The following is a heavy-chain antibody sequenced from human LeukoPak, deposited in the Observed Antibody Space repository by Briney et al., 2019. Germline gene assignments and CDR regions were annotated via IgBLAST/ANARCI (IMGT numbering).Heavy chain of an antibody. Sequence: SETLSLTCTVSGGSISSSSYYWGWIRQPPGKGLEWIGSIYYSGSTYYNPSLKSRVTISVDTSKNQFSLKLSSVTAADTAVYYCARETTEGVNFIAVAAVYFDYWGQGTLVTVSS. CDR2: IYYSGST. CDR3: ARETTEGVNFIAVAAVYFDY. V-gene: IGHV4-39*07. D-gene: IGHD6-19*01. J-gene: IGHJ4*02. CDR1: GGSISSSSYY.